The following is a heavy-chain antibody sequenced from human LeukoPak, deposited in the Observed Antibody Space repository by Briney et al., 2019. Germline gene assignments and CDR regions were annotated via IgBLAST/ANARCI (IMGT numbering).Heavy chain of an antibody. CDR3: ANGDIVVVVAATIFDY. CDR2: ISGSGGST. D-gene: IGHD2-15*01. Sequence: PGGSLRLSCAASGFTFSSYAMSWVRQAPGKGLEWVSAISGSGGSTYYADSVKGRFTISRDNSKNTLYLQMNSLRAEDTAVYCCANGDIVVVVAATIFDYWGQGTLVTVSS. J-gene: IGHJ4*02. V-gene: IGHV3-23*01. CDR1: GFTFSSYA.